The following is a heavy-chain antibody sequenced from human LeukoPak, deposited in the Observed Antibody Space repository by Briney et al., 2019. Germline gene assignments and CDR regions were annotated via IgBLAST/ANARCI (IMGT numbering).Heavy chain of an antibody. D-gene: IGHD3-3*01. V-gene: IGHV1-24*01. Sequence: ASVKVFCKVSGYTLTELSMHWVRQAPGKGLEWMGGFDPEDGETIYAQKFQGRVTMTRDTSISTAYMELSRLRSDDTSVYYCASYDFWSGSDAFDIWGQGTMVTVSS. CDR3: ASYDFWSGSDAFDI. CDR1: GYTLTELS. J-gene: IGHJ3*02. CDR2: FDPEDGET.